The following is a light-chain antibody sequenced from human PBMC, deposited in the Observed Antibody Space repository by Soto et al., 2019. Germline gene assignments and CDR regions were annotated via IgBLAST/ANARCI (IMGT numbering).Light chain of an antibody. Sequence: DIQMTQSPSTLSASVGDRVTITCRASQSISDWLAWYQQKPGKAPNLLIFAASALQSGVPSRFSGSGSGTDFTLTISSLQPEDFATYYCQQLNSYPSFGQGTKVEIK. CDR2: AAS. CDR1: QSISDW. V-gene: IGKV1-5*01. J-gene: IGKJ1*01. CDR3: QQLNSYPS.